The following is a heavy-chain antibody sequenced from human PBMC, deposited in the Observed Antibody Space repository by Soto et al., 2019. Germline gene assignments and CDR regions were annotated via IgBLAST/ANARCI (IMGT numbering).Heavy chain of an antibody. CDR1: GFTFSSFT. CDR2: ISYDDGTNK. Sequence: QVQLVESGGGVVRPGRSLRLSCAASGFTFSSFTMHWVRQAPGKGLEWVAVISYDDGTNKDYADSVKGRFTISRDNPKNTLYLQMNSLRAEDTAVYYCARSIAVAGTPEFDYWGQGTLVTVSS. J-gene: IGHJ4*02. V-gene: IGHV3-30-3*01. D-gene: IGHD6-19*01. CDR3: ARSIAVAGTPEFDY.